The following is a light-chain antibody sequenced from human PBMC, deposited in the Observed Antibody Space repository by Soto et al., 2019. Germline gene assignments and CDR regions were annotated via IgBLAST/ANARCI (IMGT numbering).Light chain of an antibody. Sequence: DIQMTQSPSSLSASVGDRVTITCRASQSIRTYLNWYHQTPGKAPKLLIYAASSLQSGVPSRFSGSGSGTEFSLTINSLQPEDFATYYCQQTYNTPRTTFGQGTKLEI. CDR2: AAS. J-gene: IGKJ2*01. CDR3: QQTYNTPRTT. CDR1: QSIRTY. V-gene: IGKV1-39*01.